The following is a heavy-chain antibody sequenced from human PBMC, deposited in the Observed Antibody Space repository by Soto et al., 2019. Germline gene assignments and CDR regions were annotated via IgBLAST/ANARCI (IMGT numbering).Heavy chain of an antibody. CDR3: ARGEVVASNWFDP. Sequence: QVQMQESGPGLVKPSQTLYLTCSVSGGSIIDSGSFYWNWIRQHPGKGLEWIGYIYYSGSTYYNRSLKSRATISLATSKHQFSLKLPSVTAADTSIYYCARGEVVASNWFDPWGQGTLVTVSS. D-gene: IGHD2-15*01. V-gene: IGHV4-31*03. CDR2: IYYSGST. J-gene: IGHJ5*02. CDR1: GGSIIDSGSFY.